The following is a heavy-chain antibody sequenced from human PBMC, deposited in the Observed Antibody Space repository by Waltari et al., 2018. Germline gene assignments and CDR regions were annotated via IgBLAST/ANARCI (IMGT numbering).Heavy chain of an antibody. Sequence: QMQLVQSGPEVKKPGTSVKVSCKASGFTFSNSAMQWVRQARGQRLWGEGGLGVGSGDTNSAQKFQERVTITRDMSTSTAYMELSSLRSEDTAVYYCAAAADCTSCRQDAVDIWGQGTMVTVSS. J-gene: IGHJ3*02. CDR2: LGVGSGDT. CDR3: AAAADCTSCRQDAVDI. V-gene: IGHV1-58*02. CDR1: GFTFSNSA. D-gene: IGHD2-2*01.